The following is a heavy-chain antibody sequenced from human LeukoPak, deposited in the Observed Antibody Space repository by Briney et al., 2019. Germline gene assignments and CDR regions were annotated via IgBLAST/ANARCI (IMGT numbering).Heavy chain of an antibody. J-gene: IGHJ4*02. CDR1: GFTFSNYA. Sequence: GASLRLSCAASGFTFSNYAISCARHPPRKGLEWVSAISGSGASTYYADSVKGRFTISRDNSKNTLYLQMNSLRAEDTAVYYCANQIVGATGGSAFDYWGQGTLVTVSS. CDR3: ANQIVGATGGSAFDY. V-gene: IGHV3-23*01. CDR2: ISGSGAST. D-gene: IGHD1-26*01.